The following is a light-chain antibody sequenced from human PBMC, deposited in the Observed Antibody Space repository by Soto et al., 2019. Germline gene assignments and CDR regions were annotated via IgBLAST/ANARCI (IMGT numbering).Light chain of an antibody. CDR3: SSYAGSNNLV. CDR1: SSDVGGY. V-gene: IGLV2-8*01. J-gene: IGLJ2*01. CDR2: EVS. Sequence: QSALTQPPSASGSPGQSVTISCTGTSSDVGGYVSWYQQHPGKAPELMIYEVSKRPSGVPDRFSGSKSGNTASLTVSGLQAEDEADYYCSSYAGSNNLVFGGGPKVTVL.